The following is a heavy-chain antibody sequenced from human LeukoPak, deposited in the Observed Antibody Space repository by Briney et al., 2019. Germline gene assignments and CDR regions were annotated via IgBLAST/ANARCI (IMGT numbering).Heavy chain of an antibody. CDR2: IKQDGSEK. Sequence: GGSLRLSCAASGFTFSSYWMSWVRQAPGKGLEWVANIKQDGSEKYYVDSVKGRFTISRDNAKNSLYLQMNSLRAEDTAVYYCARGHQTQLRFTGGLAYWGQGALVTVSS. J-gene: IGHJ4*02. CDR3: ARGHQTQLRFTGGLAY. CDR1: GFTFSSYW. V-gene: IGHV3-7*01. D-gene: IGHD3-10*01.